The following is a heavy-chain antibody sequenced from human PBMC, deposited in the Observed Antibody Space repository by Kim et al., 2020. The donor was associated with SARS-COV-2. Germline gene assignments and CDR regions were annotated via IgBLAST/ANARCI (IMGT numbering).Heavy chain of an antibody. V-gene: IGHV3-23*01. D-gene: IGHD2-21*02. Sequence: GRFTISRDNSENTLYLQMNSLRDDDTAVYYCVKGIRGGTYCGGDCFLSDYWGQGTLVTVSS. J-gene: IGHJ4*02. CDR3: VKGIRGGTYCGGDCFLSDY.